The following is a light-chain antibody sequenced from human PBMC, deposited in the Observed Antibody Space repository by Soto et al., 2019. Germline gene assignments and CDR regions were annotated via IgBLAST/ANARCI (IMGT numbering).Light chain of an antibody. V-gene: IGKV1-39*01. CDR1: QTVRTY. CDR2: AAS. J-gene: IGKJ1*01. Sequence: DIQITQSPSSLSSSVGDRVTITCRAIQTVRTYLNWYQQKPGKAPKLLIYAASNLQSGVPSRFSGSGSGTDFTLTITSLRPEDFATYYCQQYNSYSWTFGQGTKVDIK. CDR3: QQYNSYSWT.